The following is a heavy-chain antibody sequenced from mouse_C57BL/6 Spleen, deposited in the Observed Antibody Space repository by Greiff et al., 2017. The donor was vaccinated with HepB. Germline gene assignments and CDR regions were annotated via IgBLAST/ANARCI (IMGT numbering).Heavy chain of an antibody. CDR1: GYTFTDYN. J-gene: IGHJ4*01. V-gene: IGHV1-22*01. CDR2: INPNNGGT. Sequence: EVQLQESGPELVKPGASVKMSCKASGYTFTDYNMHWVKQSHGKSLEWIGYINPNNGGTSYNQKFKGKATLTVNKSSSTAYMELRSLTSEDSAVYYCARDYGSTSYAMDYWGQGTSVTVSS. D-gene: IGHD1-1*01. CDR3: ARDYGSTSYAMDY.